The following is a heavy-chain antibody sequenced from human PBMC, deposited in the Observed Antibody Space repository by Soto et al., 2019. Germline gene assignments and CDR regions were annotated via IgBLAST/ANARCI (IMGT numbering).Heavy chain of an antibody. CDR2: IYHNGDT. CDR1: GDSITSYL. D-gene: IGHD3-3*01. J-gene: IGHJ4*02. V-gene: IGHV4-59*01. Sequence: KPSETLSLTCNVSGDSITSYLWSWIRQPPGKGLEWIGYIYHNGDTKYNPSLKSRATISVDTSRNQFSMNLKSVTAADTAVYYCARFYDFWTGFRGHFDYWGQGILVTVSS. CDR3: ARFYDFWTGFRGHFDY.